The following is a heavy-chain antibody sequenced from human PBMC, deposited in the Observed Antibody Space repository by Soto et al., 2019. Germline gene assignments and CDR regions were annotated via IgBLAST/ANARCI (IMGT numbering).Heavy chain of an antibody. CDR3: AKVLIDCSSTSCPKNHYYYYYGMDV. Sequence: GGSLRLSCAASGFTFSSYAMSWVRQAPGKGLEWVSAISGSGGSTYYADSVKGRFTISRDNSKNTLYLQMNSLRAEDTAVYYWAKVLIDCSSTSCPKNHYYYYYGMDVWGQGTTVTVSS. J-gene: IGHJ6*02. CDR2: ISGSGGST. V-gene: IGHV3-23*01. D-gene: IGHD2-2*01. CDR1: GFTFSSYA.